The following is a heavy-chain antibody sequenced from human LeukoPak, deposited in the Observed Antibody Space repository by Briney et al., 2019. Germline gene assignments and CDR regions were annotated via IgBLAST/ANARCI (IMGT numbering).Heavy chain of an antibody. Sequence: PSETLSLTCTVSGGSISSYYWSWIRQPPGKGLEWIGYIYYSGSTNYNPSLKSRVTISVDTSKNQFSLKLSSVTAADTAVYYCAGDLPRHRNFDLWGRGTLVTVSS. CDR3: AGDLPRHRNFDL. J-gene: IGHJ2*01. CDR1: GGSISSYY. CDR2: IYYSGST. V-gene: IGHV4-59*01.